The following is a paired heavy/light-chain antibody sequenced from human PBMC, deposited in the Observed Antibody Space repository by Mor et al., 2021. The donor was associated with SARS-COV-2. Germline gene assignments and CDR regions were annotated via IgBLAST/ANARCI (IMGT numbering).Heavy chain of an antibody. CDR3: ARGISYYGSGEYYFDH. D-gene: IGHD3-10*01. CDR2: IKQDGSEK. CDR1: GFTFSNYW. V-gene: IGHV3-7*05. J-gene: IGHJ4*02. Sequence: EVQLVESGGGLVQPGVSLRLSCAASGFTFSNYWMSWVRQAPGKGLEWVANIKQDGSEKYYVESVKGRFTFSRDNAKNSLYLQMNSLRAEDTAVYYCARGISYYGSGEYYFDHWGQGILVTVSS.
Light chain of an antibody. V-gene: IGLV1-40*01. Sequence: QSVLTQPPSVSGAPGQRVTISCTGSGSNIGATYDVHWYQQRPGTAPKLLIYANSNRPSGVPDRFSGSKSGTSASLAITGLQAEDEADYYCQSYDSSLSGPLWVFGGGTKLTVL. CDR3: QSYDSSLSGPLWV. CDR1: GSNIGATYD. J-gene: IGLJ3*02. CDR2: ANS.